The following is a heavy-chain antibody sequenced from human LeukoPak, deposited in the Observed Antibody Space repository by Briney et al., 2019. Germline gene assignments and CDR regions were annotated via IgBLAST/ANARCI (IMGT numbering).Heavy chain of an antibody. CDR2: IYYSGST. J-gene: IGHJ4*02. V-gene: IGHV4-30-4*08. Sequence: LRLSCAASGFTFSNYAMNWVRQPPGKGLEWIGYIYYSGSTYYNPSLKSRVTISVDTSKNQFSLKLSSVTAADTAVYYCARVADRLLFNFDYWGQGTLVTVSS. CDR3: ARVADRLLFNFDY. CDR1: GFTFSNYA. D-gene: IGHD2-21*01.